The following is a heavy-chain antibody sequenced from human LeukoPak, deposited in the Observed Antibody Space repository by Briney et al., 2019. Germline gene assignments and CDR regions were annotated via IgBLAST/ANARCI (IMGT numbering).Heavy chain of an antibody. CDR1: GYSFTSYW. CDR3: ATYRNCSSTSCYTNWFDP. CDR2: IYPGDSDT. J-gene: IGHJ5*02. D-gene: IGHD2-2*02. Sequence: GESLKISCKGSGYSFTSYWIGWVRQMPGKGLEWMGIIYPGDSDTRYSPSFQGQVTISADKSISTAYLQWCSLKASDTAMYYCATYRNCSSTSCYTNWFDPWGQGTLVTVSS. V-gene: IGHV5-51*01.